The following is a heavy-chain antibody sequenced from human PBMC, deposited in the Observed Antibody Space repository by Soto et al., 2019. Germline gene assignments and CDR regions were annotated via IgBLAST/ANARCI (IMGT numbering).Heavy chain of an antibody. CDR3: AKDPNSSAFYFYMDV. CDR1: GFSFRTYA. CDR2: ISRSGDIT. V-gene: IGHV3-23*01. J-gene: IGHJ6*03. Sequence: EQLLESGGDLVQPGGSLRLSCVGSGFSFRTYAMTWVRQAPGRGLEGVAGISRSGDITYYADYVKGRFTISRDNSKNTLYLQMESLRGDDTAVYFCAKDPNSSAFYFYMDVWGKGTTVTVSS. D-gene: IGHD3-22*01.